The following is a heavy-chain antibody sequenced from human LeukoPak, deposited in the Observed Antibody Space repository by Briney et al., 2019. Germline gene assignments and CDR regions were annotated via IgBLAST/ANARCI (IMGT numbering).Heavy chain of an antibody. CDR2: ISSSSSYI. Sequence: GGSLRLSCAASGFTFSSYAMSWVRQAPGKGLEWVSSISSSSSYIYYADSVKGRFTISRDNAKNSLYLQMNSLRAEDTAVYYCARGMITFGGVIVISASVDYWGQGTLVTVSS. CDR1: GFTFSSYA. CDR3: ARGMITFGGVIVISASVDY. V-gene: IGHV3-21*01. J-gene: IGHJ4*02. D-gene: IGHD3-16*02.